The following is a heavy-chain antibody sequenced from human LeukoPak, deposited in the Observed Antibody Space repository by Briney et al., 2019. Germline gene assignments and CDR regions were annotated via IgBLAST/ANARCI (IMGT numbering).Heavy chain of an antibody. CDR1: GGTFSSYA. D-gene: IGHD3-22*01. J-gene: IGHJ4*02. CDR3: ARGSYDSSGVSFDY. Sequence: SVKVSCKASGGTFSSYAISWVRQAPGQGLEWMGRITPIFGTANYAQKFQGRVTITTDESTSTAYMELSSLRSEDTAVYYCARGSYDSSGVSFDYWGQGTLVTVSS. V-gene: IGHV1-69*05. CDR2: ITPIFGTA.